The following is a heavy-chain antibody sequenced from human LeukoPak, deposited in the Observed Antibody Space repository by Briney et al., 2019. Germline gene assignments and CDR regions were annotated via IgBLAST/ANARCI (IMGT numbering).Heavy chain of an antibody. CDR1: GYTFTSYY. CDR3: ASAYLSAAAAANQNWFDH. D-gene: IGHD6-13*01. CDR2: INPSGGST. V-gene: IGHV1-46*01. Sequence: GASVKVSCKASGYTFTSYYMHWVRQAPGQGLEWMGIINPSGGSTSYAQKFQGRVTMTRDMSTSTAYMELSSLRSEDTAVYYCASAYLSAAAAANQNWFDHWGQGTLVTVSS. J-gene: IGHJ5*02.